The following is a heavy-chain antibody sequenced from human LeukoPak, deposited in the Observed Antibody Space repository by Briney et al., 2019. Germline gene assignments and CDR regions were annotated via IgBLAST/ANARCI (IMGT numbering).Heavy chain of an antibody. CDR1: GYTFTGYY. CDR2: INPNSGGT. J-gene: IGHJ4*02. Sequence: ASVKVSCKASGYTFTGYYMHWVRQAPGQGLEWMGWINPNSGGTNYAQKFQGRVTMTRDTSISTAYMELSRLRSDDTAVYYCARLFKGIAVAGTADYWGQGTLVTVSS. V-gene: IGHV1-2*02. D-gene: IGHD6-19*01. CDR3: ARLFKGIAVAGTADY.